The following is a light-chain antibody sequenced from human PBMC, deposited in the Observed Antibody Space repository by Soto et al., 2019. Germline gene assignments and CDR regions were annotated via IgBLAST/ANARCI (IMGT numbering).Light chain of an antibody. V-gene: IGLV1-44*01. Sequence: QSVLTQPPSASGTPGQRVTISCSGSSSNIGSNTVNWYQQLPGTAPKLLIYSNNQRPSGVPDRFSGSKSGTSASLAIRGLQSEDEADDYCAAWEDSLNGWVFGGGTKLTVL. CDR2: SNN. J-gene: IGLJ3*02. CDR1: SSNIGSNT. CDR3: AAWEDSLNGWV.